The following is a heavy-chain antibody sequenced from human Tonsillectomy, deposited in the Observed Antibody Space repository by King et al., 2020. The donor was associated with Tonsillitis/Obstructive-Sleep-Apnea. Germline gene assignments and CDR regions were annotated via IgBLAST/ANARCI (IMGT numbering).Heavy chain of an antibody. CDR2: VNPRGGST. CDR1: GYTFISYH. D-gene: IGHD3-3*01. J-gene: IGHJ6*02. Sequence: VQLVESGAEVKKPGASVKVSCKASGYTFISYHMHWVRQAPGQGLEWMGIVNPRGGSTSYAQKFQGRVTMTRDTSTSTVYMELSSLRSDDTAVYYCERPRITIFGVTEGHYYGLDVWGQGTTVTVSS. V-gene: IGHV1-46*01. CDR3: ERPRITIFGVTEGHYYGLDV.